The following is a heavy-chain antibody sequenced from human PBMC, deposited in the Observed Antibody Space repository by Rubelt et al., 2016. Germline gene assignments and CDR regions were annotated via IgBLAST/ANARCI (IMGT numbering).Heavy chain of an antibody. V-gene: IGHV1-18*01. Sequence: QVQLVQSGAEVKKPGASVKVSCKASGYTFTSYGISWVRQAPGQGLEWMGWISAYDGNTNYAQKLQGRVTSTTETSTSTAYMELRSLRSDDTAVYFCARDQLALYAFDIWGQGTMVTVSS. CDR3: ARDQLALYAFDI. J-gene: IGHJ3*02. CDR2: ISAYDGNT. D-gene: IGHD1-1*01. CDR1: GYTFTSYG.